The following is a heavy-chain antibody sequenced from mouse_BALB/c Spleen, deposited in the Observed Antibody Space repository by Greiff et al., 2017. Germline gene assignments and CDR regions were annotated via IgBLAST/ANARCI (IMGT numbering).Heavy chain of an antibody. J-gene: IGHJ4*01. V-gene: IGHV7-3*02. D-gene: IGHD1-1*01. Sequence: EVKLVESGGGLVQPGGSLRLSCATSGFTFTDYYMSWVRQPPGKALEWLGFIRNKANGYTTEYSASVKGRFTISRDNSQSTLYLQMNTLRAEDSATYYCARYYGSSYGFYAMDYWGQGTSVTVSS. CDR3: ARYYGSSYGFYAMDY. CDR1: GFTFTDYY. CDR2: IRNKANGYTT.